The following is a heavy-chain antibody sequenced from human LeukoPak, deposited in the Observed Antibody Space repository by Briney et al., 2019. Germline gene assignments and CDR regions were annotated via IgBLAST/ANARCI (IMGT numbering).Heavy chain of an antibody. V-gene: IGHV3-53*01. CDR2: IYSGGST. D-gene: IGHD6-13*01. CDR1: GFTVSSNY. CDR3: ARESIAAAGTYDY. Sequence: PGGSLRLSCAASGFTVSSNYMSWDRQAPGKGLEWVSVIYSGGSTYYADSVKGRFTISRDNSKNTLYLQMNSLRAEDTAVYYCARESIAAAGTYDYWGQGTLVTVSS. J-gene: IGHJ4*02.